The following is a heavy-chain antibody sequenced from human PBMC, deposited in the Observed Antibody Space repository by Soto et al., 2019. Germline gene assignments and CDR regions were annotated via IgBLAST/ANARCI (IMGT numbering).Heavy chain of an antibody. V-gene: IGHV3-30*09. CDR2: ITCDGDNK. D-gene: IGHD6-13*01. CDR1: GFPFSDFY. CDR3: AREFYIAAAGLSYYYYGMDV. J-gene: IGHJ6*02. Sequence: AGGSLRLSCAASGFPFSDFYMSWVRQAPGKGLEWVAVITCDGDNKYYADSVKGRFAISRDNSKNTLYLQMNSLRAEDTAVYYCAREFYIAAAGLSYYYYGMDVWGQGTTVTVSS.